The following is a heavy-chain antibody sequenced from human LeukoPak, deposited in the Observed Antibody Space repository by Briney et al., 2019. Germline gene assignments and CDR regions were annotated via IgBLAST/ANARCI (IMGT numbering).Heavy chain of an antibody. D-gene: IGHD4-17*01. CDR3: ARVALGGDYGDRSGNFDY. CDR2: IYYSGST. CDR1: GGSISSGGYY. J-gene: IGHJ4*02. Sequence: PSETLSLTCTVSGGSISSGGYYWSWIRQHPGKGLEWIGYIYYSGSTYYNPSLKSRVTISVDTSKNQFPLKLSSVTAADTAVYYCARVALGGDYGDRSGNFDYWGQGTLVTVSS. V-gene: IGHV4-31*03.